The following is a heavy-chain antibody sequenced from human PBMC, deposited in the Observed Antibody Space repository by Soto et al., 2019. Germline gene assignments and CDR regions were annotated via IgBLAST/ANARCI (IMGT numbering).Heavy chain of an antibody. CDR2: IYYSGST. J-gene: IGHJ4*02. Sequence: QLQLQESGPGLVKPSQTLSLTCTVSGGSISSGSYYWSWIRQRPGKGQEWIGHIYYSGSTYYNPALKSQVSMSVDRSMSLFSLELSSVTAADTAVYYCARVGGASVMTLDYWGPGTLVTVSS. CDR1: GGSISSGSYY. D-gene: IGHD3-16*01. CDR3: ARVGGASVMTLDY. V-gene: IGHV4-31*01.